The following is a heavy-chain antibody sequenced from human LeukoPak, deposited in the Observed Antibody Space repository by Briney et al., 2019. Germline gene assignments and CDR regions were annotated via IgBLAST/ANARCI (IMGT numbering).Heavy chain of an antibody. J-gene: IGHJ4*02. V-gene: IGHV3-23*01. CDR3: VKDLGRYRNNCSDY. D-gene: IGHD1-26*01. CDR1: GFTFNSYA. Sequence: GGSLRLSCAASGFTFNSYAMSWVRQAPEKGLEWVSTISGSGGGTYYADSVKGRFTISRDDSKNTLYLQMNSLRAEDTAVYYCVKDLGRYRNNCSDYWGQGTLVTVSS. CDR2: ISGSGGGT.